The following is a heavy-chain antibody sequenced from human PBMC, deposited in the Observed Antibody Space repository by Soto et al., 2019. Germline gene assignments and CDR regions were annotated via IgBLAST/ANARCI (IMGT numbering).Heavy chain of an antibody. D-gene: IGHD1-1*01. CDR2: ISYEGSNT. Sequence: QVHLVESGGGVAQPGRSLRLSCVASGFTFDTYGIHWVRQAPGKGLQWVALISYEGSNTYYADSVRGRFTISRDNSKNTLYLPINALRPEDTGVYYCARVTTGNNLYYFSGLDVWGQGTSVTVSS. V-gene: IGHV3-30-3*01. J-gene: IGHJ6*02. CDR1: GFTFDTYG. CDR3: ARVTTGNNLYYFSGLDV.